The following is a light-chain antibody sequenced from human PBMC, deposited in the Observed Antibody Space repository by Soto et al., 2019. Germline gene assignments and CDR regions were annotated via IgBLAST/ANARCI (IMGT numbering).Light chain of an antibody. CDR2: GNS. J-gene: IGLJ2*01. Sequence: QSVLTQPTSVSGAPGQRVTISCAGSSSNIGAGYDVHWYQQLPGTAPKLLIYGNSKRPSAVPDRFSGSKSGTSASLAITGLQAADEADYYCQSYDSSLSALVFGGGTKVTVL. CDR3: QSYDSSLSALV. V-gene: IGLV1-40*01. CDR1: SSNIGAGYD.